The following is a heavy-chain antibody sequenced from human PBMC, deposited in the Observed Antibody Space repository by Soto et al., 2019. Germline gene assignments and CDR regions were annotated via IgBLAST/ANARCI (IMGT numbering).Heavy chain of an antibody. CDR1: GYTFTSYG. CDR2: ISAYNGNT. CDR3: ARDLTGYSGFGYYYYYMDG. V-gene: IGHV1-18*01. Sequence: ASVKVSCKASGYTFTSYGISWVRQAPGQGLEWMGWISAYNGNTNYAQKLQGRVTMTTDTSTSTAYMELRSLRSDDTAVYYCARDLTGYSGFGYYYYYMDGWGKGTTVTVAS. J-gene: IGHJ6*03. D-gene: IGHD3-9*01.